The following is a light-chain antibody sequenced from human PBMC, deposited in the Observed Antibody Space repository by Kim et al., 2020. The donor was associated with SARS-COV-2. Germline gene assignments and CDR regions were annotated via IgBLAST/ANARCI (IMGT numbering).Light chain of an antibody. V-gene: IGKV3-20*01. CDR1: QSVSSSN. Sequence: EIVLTQSPGTLSLYPGERATLSCRASQSVSSSNLAWYQQKPGQGPRLLIYGASGRATGISDRFSGSGSGTDFTLTISRLEPEDFALYYCQHYDTSSMYTFGQGTKLEI. CDR2: GAS. J-gene: IGKJ2*01. CDR3: QHYDTSSMYT.